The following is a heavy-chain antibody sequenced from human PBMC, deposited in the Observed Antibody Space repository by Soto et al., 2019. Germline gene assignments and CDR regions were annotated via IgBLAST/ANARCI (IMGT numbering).Heavy chain of an antibody. D-gene: IGHD6-13*01. V-gene: IGHV5-51*01. CDR2: IYPGDSDT. Sequence: EVQLVQSGAEVKKPGESLKISCKGSGYSFTSYWIGWVRQMPGKGLEWMGIIYPGDSDTRYSPSFQGQVTISADKSISTAYRQWSSLKASDTAMYYGARRERQLVRGYYCYGMDVWGQGTTVTVSS. J-gene: IGHJ6*02. CDR3: ARRERQLVRGYYCYGMDV. CDR1: GYSFTSYW.